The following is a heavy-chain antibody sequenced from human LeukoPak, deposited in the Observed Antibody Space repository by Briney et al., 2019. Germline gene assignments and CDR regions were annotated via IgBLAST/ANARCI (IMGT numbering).Heavy chain of an antibody. CDR1: GYTFTGYY. J-gene: IGHJ3*02. V-gene: IGHV1-2*02. CDR3: ARHVRSRSRVMYAFDI. D-gene: IGHD3-16*01. CDR2: FNPNSGGT. Sequence: GASVKVSCKASGYTFTGYYMHWVRQAPGQGLEWMGWFNPNSGGTNYAQKFQGRVTMTGDTSISTAYMELSRLRSDDTAVYYCARHVRSRSRVMYAFDIWGQGKMVTVSS.